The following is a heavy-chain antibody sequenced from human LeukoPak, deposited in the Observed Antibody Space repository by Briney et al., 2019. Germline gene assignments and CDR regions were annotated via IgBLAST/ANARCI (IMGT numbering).Heavy chain of an antibody. D-gene: IGHD2/OR15-2a*01. CDR2: IIPIFGTA. CDR3: ARDSVITSQNIVQSGDYYYYMDV. Sequence: GASVKVSCKASGGTFSSYAISWVRQAPGQGLEWMGGIIPIFGTANYAQKFQGRVTITADKSTSTAYMELSSLRSEDTAVYYCARDSVITSQNIVQSGDYYYYMDVWGKGTTVTVSS. V-gene: IGHV1-69*06. CDR1: GGTFSSYA. J-gene: IGHJ6*03.